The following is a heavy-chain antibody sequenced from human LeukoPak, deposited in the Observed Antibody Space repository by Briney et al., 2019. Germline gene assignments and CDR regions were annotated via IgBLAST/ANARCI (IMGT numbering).Heavy chain of an antibody. J-gene: IGHJ6*02. V-gene: IGHV3-30-3*01. CDR2: ISYDGSSK. CDR1: GFSFSTYT. Sequence: PGGSLRLSCAVSGFSFSTYTMHWVRQAPGKGLEWVAVISYDGSSKYYADSVKGRFTISRDNSKNTLYLQMNSLRAEDTAVYYCAREWDQGYYDSSCYWLSSVMDVWGQGTTVTVSS. D-gene: IGHD3-22*01. CDR3: AREWDQGYYDSSCYWLSSVMDV.